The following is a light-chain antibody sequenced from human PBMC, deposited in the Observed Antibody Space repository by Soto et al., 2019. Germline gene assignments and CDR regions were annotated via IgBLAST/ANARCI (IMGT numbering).Light chain of an antibody. CDR1: QSVSSSY. Sequence: EIVLTQSPCTLSLSPGERATLSCSVSQSVSSSYLAWYQQKPGQAPRLLIYGASSRATGIPDRFSGSGSGTDFTLTISRLEPEDFAVYYCQQYGSSPWTFGQGTKVDIK. V-gene: IGKV3-20*01. J-gene: IGKJ1*01. CDR2: GAS. CDR3: QQYGSSPWT.